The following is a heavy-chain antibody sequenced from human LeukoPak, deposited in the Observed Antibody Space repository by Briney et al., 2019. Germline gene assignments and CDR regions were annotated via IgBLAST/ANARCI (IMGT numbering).Heavy chain of an antibody. J-gene: IGHJ6*04. V-gene: IGHV3-21*01. Sequence: PGGSLRLSCAASGFTFSDYSMNCVRQTPEKGLEWVSSISGSSTHLYYADSVRGRFTISRDNANNSLFLQMNSLRAEDTAVYYCAELGITMIGGVWGKGTTVTISS. D-gene: IGHD3-10*02. CDR2: ISGSSTHL. CDR1: GFTFSDYS. CDR3: AELGITMIGGV.